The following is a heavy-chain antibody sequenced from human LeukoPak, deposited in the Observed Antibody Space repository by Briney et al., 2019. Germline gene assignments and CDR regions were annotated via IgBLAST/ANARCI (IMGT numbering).Heavy chain of an antibody. Sequence: GGSLRLSCAASGFTFSSYAMSWLRQAPGKGLEWVSAISGSGGSTYYADSVKGRFTISRDNSKNTLYLQMNSLRAEDTAVYYCAKLPDIVLVVYAWYFDLWGRGTLVTVSS. D-gene: IGHD2-8*02. CDR1: GFTFSSYA. CDR3: AKLPDIVLVVYAWYFDL. V-gene: IGHV3-23*01. J-gene: IGHJ2*01. CDR2: ISGSGGST.